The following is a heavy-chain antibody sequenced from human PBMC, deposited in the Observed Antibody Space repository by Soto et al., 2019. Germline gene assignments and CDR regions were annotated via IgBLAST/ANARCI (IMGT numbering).Heavy chain of an antibody. CDR2: IIPVFGAT. Sequence: QVQLVQSGADVKKPGSSVKVSCKASGDTFSRSTFSWVRQAPGQGLEWMGGIIPVFGATNYAQKFQGRVSITADESTSTAYMELTILSSEDTAVYYCARLYSSSAERKMDVWGQGTTVTVSS. D-gene: IGHD6-6*01. J-gene: IGHJ6*02. V-gene: IGHV1-69*01. CDR3: ARLYSSSAERKMDV. CDR1: GDTFSRST.